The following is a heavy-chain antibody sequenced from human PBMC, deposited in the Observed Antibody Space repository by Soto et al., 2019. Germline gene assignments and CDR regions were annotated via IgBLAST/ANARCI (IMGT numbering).Heavy chain of an antibody. CDR2: VYHTGRT. Sequence: SETLSLTCTVSGGSFKSGSYSWSWIRQPPGKGLEWIGYVYHTGRTSYNLSLKSRVSISMDTSKNQFSLNLDSVTAADTAVYFCARDFAYFDSWGQGTLVTVSS. CDR1: GGSFKSGSYS. V-gene: IGHV4-61*01. D-gene: IGHD3-3*01. CDR3: ARDFAYFDS. J-gene: IGHJ4*02.